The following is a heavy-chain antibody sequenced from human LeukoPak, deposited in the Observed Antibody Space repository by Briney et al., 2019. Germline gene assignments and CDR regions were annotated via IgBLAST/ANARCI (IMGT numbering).Heavy chain of an antibody. Sequence: GGSLRLSCAAPGFTFSSYAMHWVRQAPGKGLEWVAVISYDGSNKYYADSVKGRFTISRDNSKNTLYLQMNSLRAEDTAVYYCAKDPSPYYYDSSGYYPLGFDYWGQGTLVTVSS. J-gene: IGHJ4*02. CDR1: GFTFSSYA. CDR2: ISYDGSNK. V-gene: IGHV3-30-3*01. CDR3: AKDPSPYYYDSSGYYPLGFDY. D-gene: IGHD3-22*01.